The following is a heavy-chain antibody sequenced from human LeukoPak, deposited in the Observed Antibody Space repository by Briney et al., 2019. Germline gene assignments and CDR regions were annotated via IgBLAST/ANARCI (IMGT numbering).Heavy chain of an antibody. CDR2: IKQDGSEK. D-gene: IGHD3-9*01. V-gene: IGHV3-7*03. Sequence: GGSLRLSCAASGFTFSSYWMSWVRQAPGKGLEWVANIKQDGSEKYYVDSVKGRFTISRDNAKNSLYLQMNSLRAEDTAVYYCARAYFDWLLYTYFDYWGQGTLVTVFS. J-gene: IGHJ4*02. CDR3: ARAYFDWLLYTYFDY. CDR1: GFTFSSYW.